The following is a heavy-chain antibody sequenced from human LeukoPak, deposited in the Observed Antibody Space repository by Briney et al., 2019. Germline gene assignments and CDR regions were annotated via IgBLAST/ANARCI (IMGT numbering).Heavy chain of an antibody. CDR1: GGTFSNYA. D-gene: IGHD6-13*01. V-gene: IGHV1-2*06. J-gene: IGHJ4*02. Sequence: ASVKVSCKASGGTFSNYAINWVRQAPGQGLEWMGRIDPNSGGTNYAQKFQGRVTMTRDTSISTAYMELSRLRSDDTAVYYCASWAAGKRRGDFDYWGQGTLVTVSS. CDR2: IDPNSGGT. CDR3: ASWAAGKRRGDFDY.